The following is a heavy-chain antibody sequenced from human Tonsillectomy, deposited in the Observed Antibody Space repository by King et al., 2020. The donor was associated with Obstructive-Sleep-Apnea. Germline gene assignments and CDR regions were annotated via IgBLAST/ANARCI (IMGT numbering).Heavy chain of an antibody. CDR2: ISSSSSTI. CDR1: GFTFSIYS. CDR3: ARVGDIVATIQSYYFDY. J-gene: IGHJ4*02. V-gene: IGHV3-48*04. D-gene: IGHD5-12*01. Sequence: VQLVESGGGLVQPGGSLRLSCAASGFTFSIYSMNWVRQAPGKGLEWVSYISSSSSTIYYADSVKGRFTISRENAKNSMYLQMNSLRAEDTAVYYCARVGDIVATIQSYYFDYWGQGTLVTVSS.